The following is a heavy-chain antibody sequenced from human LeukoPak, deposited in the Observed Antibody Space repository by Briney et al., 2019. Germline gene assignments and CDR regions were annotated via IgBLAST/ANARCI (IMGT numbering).Heavy chain of an antibody. CDR2: ISWDGVST. Sequence: GGSLRLSCAASGFTFDDYTMHWARQAPGKGLEWVSLISWDGVSTYYADSVKGRFTISRDNSKNSLYLQLNSLRTEDTAFYYCAKDGGSGATRPIDFWGQGTLVTVSS. V-gene: IGHV3-43*01. J-gene: IGHJ4*02. CDR3: AKDGGSGATRPIDF. CDR1: GFTFDDYT. D-gene: IGHD1-26*01.